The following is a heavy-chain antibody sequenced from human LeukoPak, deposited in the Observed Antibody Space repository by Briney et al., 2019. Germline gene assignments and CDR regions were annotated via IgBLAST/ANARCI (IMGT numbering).Heavy chain of an antibody. CDR3: ASDRNRYYDILTGYSNWFDP. D-gene: IGHD3-9*01. J-gene: IGHJ5*02. CDR1: GGTFSSYA. CDR2: IIPIFGTA. Sequence: ASVKVSRKASGGTFSSYAISWVRQAPGQGLEWMGGIIPIFGTANYAQKFQGRVTITADESTSTAYMELSSLRSEDTAVYYCASDRNRYYDILTGYSNWFDPWGQGTLVTVSS. V-gene: IGHV1-69*13.